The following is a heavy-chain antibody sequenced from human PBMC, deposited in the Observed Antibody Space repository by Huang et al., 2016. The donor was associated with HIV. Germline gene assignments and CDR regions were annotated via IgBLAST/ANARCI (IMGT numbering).Heavy chain of an antibody. V-gene: IGHV3-11*04. D-gene: IGHD3-3*01. J-gene: IGHJ4*02. CDR3: ARKGRDDFWSGYPDY. CDR2: ISSTGNTI. Sequence: QVQLVESGGGLVKPGRSLRLSCAASGFTFSDYYMSWIRQSPGKGLEWVSYISSTGNTIYYPDSVKGRFTISRDNAKNSLFLQMNSLRAEDTAIYYCARKGRDDFWSGYPDYWGQGTLVTVSS. CDR1: GFTFSDYY.